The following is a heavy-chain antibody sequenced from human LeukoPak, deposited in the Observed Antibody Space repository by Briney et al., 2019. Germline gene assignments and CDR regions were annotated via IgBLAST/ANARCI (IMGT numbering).Heavy chain of an antibody. J-gene: IGHJ4*02. V-gene: IGHV3-30*18. CDR1: GFTFSSYG. CDR2: ISYDGSNK. CDR3: AKPTVGATTYYFDY. D-gene: IGHD1-26*01. Sequence: PGRSLRLSCAASGFTFSSYGMHWVRQAPGKGLEWVAVISYDGSNKYYADSVKGRFTISRDNSKNTLYLQTNSLRAEDTAVYYCAKPTVGATTYYFDYWGQGTLVTVSS.